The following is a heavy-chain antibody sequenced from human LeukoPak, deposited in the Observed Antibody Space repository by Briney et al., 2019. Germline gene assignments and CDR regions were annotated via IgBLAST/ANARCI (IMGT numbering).Heavy chain of an antibody. J-gene: IGHJ6*02. CDR3: ARSHISGYCSSTSCSLGYYYYGMDA. D-gene: IGHD2-2*03. CDR1: GGTFSSYA. CDR2: IIPILGIA. V-gene: IGHV1-69*04. Sequence: SVKVSCKASGGTFSSYAISWVRQAPGQGLEWMGRIIPILGIANYAQKFQGRVTITADKSTSTAYMELSSLRSEDTAVYYCARSHISGYCSSTSCSLGYYYYGMDAWGQGTTVTVSS.